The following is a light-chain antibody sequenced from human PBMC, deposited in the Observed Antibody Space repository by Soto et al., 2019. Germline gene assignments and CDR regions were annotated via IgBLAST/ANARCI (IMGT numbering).Light chain of an antibody. CDR2: GAS. Sequence: ETVMTQSAFTLSVSPGDTATLSCRASQRVSNHFAWYQQKPGQAPRLLIYGASSRATGIPDRFSGSGSGTDFTLTISRLQPEDFAVYYCQQYGSSLTFGGGTKVDIK. V-gene: IGKV3-20*01. CDR1: QRVSNH. J-gene: IGKJ4*01. CDR3: QQYGSSLT.